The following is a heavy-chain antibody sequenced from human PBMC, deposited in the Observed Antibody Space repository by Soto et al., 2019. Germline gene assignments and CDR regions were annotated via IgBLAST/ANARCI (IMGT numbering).Heavy chain of an antibody. D-gene: IGHD3-3*01. CDR3: ARDRITIFGERNYYGMDV. CDR2: IYSGGST. CDR1: GFTVSSNY. Sequence: GGSLRLSCAASGFTVSSNYMSWVRQAPGKGLEWVSVIYSGGSTYYADSVKGRFTISRDNSKNTLYLQMNSLRAEDTAVYYCARDRITIFGERNYYGMDVWGQGTTVTVSS. V-gene: IGHV3-53*01. J-gene: IGHJ6*02.